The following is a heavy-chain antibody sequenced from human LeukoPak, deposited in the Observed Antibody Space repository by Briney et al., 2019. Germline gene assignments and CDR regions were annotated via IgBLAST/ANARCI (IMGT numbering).Heavy chain of an antibody. J-gene: IGHJ4*02. CDR1: GFTFSSYI. CDR3: AREYGSGWYDY. V-gene: IGHV3-21*01. Sequence: GGSLRLSCAASGFTFSSYIMNWVRQAPGKGLEWVSSISSSSSYIYYADSVKGRFTISRDNAKSSLYLQMNSLTVEDTAVYYCAREYGSGWYDYWGQGTLVTVSS. D-gene: IGHD6-19*01. CDR2: ISSSSSYI.